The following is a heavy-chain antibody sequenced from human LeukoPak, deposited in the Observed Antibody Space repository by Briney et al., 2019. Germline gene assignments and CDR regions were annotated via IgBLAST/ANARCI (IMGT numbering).Heavy chain of an antibody. CDR3: ARENDSGQNDY. CDR2: INPYSGGT. V-gene: IGHV1-2*02. CDR1: GYTFTSYG. Sequence: ASVKVSCKASGYTFTSYGISWVRQAPGQGLEWMGWINPYSGGTNYARKFQGRVTMTRDSSISTAYMELSSLRSDDTAVYYCARENDSGQNDYWGQGTLVTVSS. D-gene: IGHD3-22*01. J-gene: IGHJ4*02.